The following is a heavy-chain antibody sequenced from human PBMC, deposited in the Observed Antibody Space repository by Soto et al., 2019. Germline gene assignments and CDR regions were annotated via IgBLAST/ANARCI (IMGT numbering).Heavy chain of an antibody. J-gene: IGHJ4*02. CDR1: GYTLTTYY. Sequence: QVQLVQSGAEVKKPGASVKVSCKASGYTLTTYYINWVRQAPGQGLEWMGWINPNTGATNYAQKFQGWVTLTRDTSVTTAYMEVSRLTSGDTAVYFCARSVTTHLAADFWGQGTLVTVSS. D-gene: IGHD4-17*01. CDR2: INPNTGAT. V-gene: IGHV1-2*04. CDR3: ARSVTTHLAADF.